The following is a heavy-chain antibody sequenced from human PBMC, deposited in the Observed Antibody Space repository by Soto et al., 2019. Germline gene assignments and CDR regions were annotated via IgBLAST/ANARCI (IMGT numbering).Heavy chain of an antibody. V-gene: IGHV1-46*01. CDR1: GYTFTSYY. Sequence: GASVKVSCKASGYTFTSYYMHWVRQAPGQGLEWMGIINPSGGSTSYAQKFQGRVTMTRDTSTSTVYMGLSSLRSEDTAVYYCARTPRGYYYDSSGYYSRFDYWGQGTLVTVSS. CDR2: INPSGGST. CDR3: ARTPRGYYYDSSGYYSRFDY. J-gene: IGHJ4*02. D-gene: IGHD3-22*01.